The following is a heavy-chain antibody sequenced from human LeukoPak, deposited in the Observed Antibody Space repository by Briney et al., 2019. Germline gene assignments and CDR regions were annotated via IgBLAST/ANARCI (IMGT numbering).Heavy chain of an antibody. V-gene: IGHV3-23*01. J-gene: IGHJ4*02. CDR3: AKSSYYDSSGFYREYYFDY. CDR1: GFSFNNLG. CDR2: ISDTGGST. D-gene: IGHD3-22*01. Sequence: PGGSLRLSCVASGFSFNNLGMSWVRQAPGKGLEWVSSISDTGGSTHYADSVKGRFTISRDNSKNTLYLQMNSLRAGDTAVYYCAKSSYYDSSGFYREYYFDYWGQGTLVPVSS.